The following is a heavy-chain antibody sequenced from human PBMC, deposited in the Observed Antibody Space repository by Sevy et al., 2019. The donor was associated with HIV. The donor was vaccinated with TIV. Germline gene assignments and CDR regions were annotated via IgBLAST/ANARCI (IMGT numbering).Heavy chain of an antibody. V-gene: IGHV1-2*02. J-gene: IGHJ4*02. D-gene: IGHD3-22*01. CDR1: GYTITGYY. CDR3: ARMRDYFDTSGYYPLKY. Sequence: ASVKVSCKASGYTITGYYVHWLRQAPGQGLEWMGWTNPKTGGTYFAKKFQDRVTMTTGTSITTAYMELSGLRFDDTAVYYCARMRDYFDTSGYYPLKYWGQGTLVTVSS. CDR2: TNPKTGGT.